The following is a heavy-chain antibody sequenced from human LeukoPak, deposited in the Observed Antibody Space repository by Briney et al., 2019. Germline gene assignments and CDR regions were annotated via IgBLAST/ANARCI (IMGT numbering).Heavy chain of an antibody. Sequence: GGSLRLSCAASGFTFSSSWMTWVRQAPWKGLDWVANINQDGSDTYYVDSVKGRFSISRDNFENSVSLQMNNLRVEDTAVYFCARDRSGSYSRSDYYYGMDVWGQGTTVTVSS. V-gene: IGHV3-7*03. D-gene: IGHD1-26*01. CDR3: ARDRSGSYSRSDYYYGMDV. J-gene: IGHJ6*02. CDR1: GFTFSSSW. CDR2: INQDGSDT.